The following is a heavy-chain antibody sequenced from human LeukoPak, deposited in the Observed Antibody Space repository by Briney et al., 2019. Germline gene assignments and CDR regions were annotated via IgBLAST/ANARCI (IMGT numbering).Heavy chain of an antibody. D-gene: IGHD3-22*01. V-gene: IGHV3-21*01. J-gene: IGHJ6*03. CDR3: ARDNPGDYYDSSGYYYHYYYMDV. CDR1: GVTFSSYS. CDR2: ISSSSSYI. Sequence: PGGSLRLSCAASGVTFSSYSMNWVRQAPGKGLEWVSSISSSSSYIYYADSVKGRFTISRDNAKNSLYLQMNSLRAEDTAVYYCARDNPGDYYDSSGYYYHYYYMDVWGKGTTVTVSS.